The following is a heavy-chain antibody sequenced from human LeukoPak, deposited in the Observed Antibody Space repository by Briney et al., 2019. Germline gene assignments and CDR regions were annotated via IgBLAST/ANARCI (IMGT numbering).Heavy chain of an antibody. V-gene: IGHV3-48*01. CDR2: VSATSSFL. CDR1: GFAFSDYS. J-gene: IGHJ4*02. CDR3: AAYCSIISCHDLDY. Sequence: PGGSLRLSCAASGFAFSDYSMNWVRQAPGKGLEWVSYVSATSSFLYYADSVKGRFTISRDNAKNSLYLQMNSLRADDTAVYYCAAYCSIISCHDLDYWGQGILVTVSS. D-gene: IGHD2-2*01.